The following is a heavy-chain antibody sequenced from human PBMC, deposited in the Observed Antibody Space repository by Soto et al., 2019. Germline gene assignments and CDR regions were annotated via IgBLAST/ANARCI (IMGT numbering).Heavy chain of an antibody. CDR2: INAGNGNT. V-gene: IGHV1-3*01. CDR3: ARETYYYGLGSAGFDL. D-gene: IGHD3-10*01. J-gene: IGHJ2*01. CDR1: GYTFTSYA. Sequence: QVQLVQSGAEVKKPGASVKVSCKASGYTFTSYAMHWVRQAPGQRLEWMGWINAGNGNTKYSQKFQGRVTITRDTSASTAYMELSSLRSEDTAVYYCARETYYYGLGSAGFDLWGRGPLVTVSS.